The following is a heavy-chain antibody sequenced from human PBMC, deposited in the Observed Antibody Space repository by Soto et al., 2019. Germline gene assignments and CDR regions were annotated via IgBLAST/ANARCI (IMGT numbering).Heavy chain of an antibody. D-gene: IGHD1-26*01. Sequence: PSETLSLTCTVSGGSISSSSYYWGWIRQPPGKGLEWIGSIYYSGSTYYNPSLKSRVTISVDTSKNQFSLKLSSVTAADTAVYYCARGWDWFDPWGQGTLVTVSS. CDR1: GGSISSSSYY. CDR3: ARGWDWFDP. J-gene: IGHJ5*02. V-gene: IGHV4-39*01. CDR2: IYYSGST.